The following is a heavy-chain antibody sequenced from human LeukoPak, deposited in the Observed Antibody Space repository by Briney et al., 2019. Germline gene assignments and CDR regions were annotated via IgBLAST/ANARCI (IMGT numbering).Heavy chain of an antibody. J-gene: IGHJ6*02. V-gene: IGHV3-9*01. CDR1: GFTFDDYA. CDR3: ATYINWVAGDV. CDR2: ISWNSGSI. D-gene: IGHD1-1*01. Sequence: TGGSLRLSCAASGFTFDDYAMHWVRQAPGKGLEWVSGISWNSGSIGYADSVKGRFTISRDNAKNSLYLQMNSLRAEDTAIYHCATYINWVAGDVWGQGTTVIVSS.